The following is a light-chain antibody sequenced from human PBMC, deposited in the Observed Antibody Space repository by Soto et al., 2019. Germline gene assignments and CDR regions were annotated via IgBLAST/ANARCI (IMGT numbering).Light chain of an antibody. Sequence: QSVLTQPPSASGTPGQRVIISCSGSSSNIGSNYVYWYQQVPGTAPKLLIYRNDQRPSGVPDRFSGSKSGTSASLAISGLRSEDEADYYCAAWDDSLSGYAVFGGGTQLTVL. CDR2: RND. J-gene: IGLJ7*01. CDR3: AAWDDSLSGYAV. CDR1: SSNIGSNY. V-gene: IGLV1-47*01.